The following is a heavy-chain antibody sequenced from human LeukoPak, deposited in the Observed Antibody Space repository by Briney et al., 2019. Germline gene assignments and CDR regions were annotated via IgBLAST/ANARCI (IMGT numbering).Heavy chain of an antibody. CDR2: IYPGDSDT. D-gene: IGHD5-18*01. V-gene: IGHV5-51*01. Sequence: GDSLKISCKGSGYSFTSYWIGWVRQMPGKGLEWMGIIYPGDSDTRYSPSFQGQVTISADKSISTAYLQWSSLKASDTAMYYCARLVGYSYGYIAGIDYWGQGTLVTVSS. J-gene: IGHJ4*02. CDR1: GYSFTSYW. CDR3: ARLVGYSYGYIAGIDY.